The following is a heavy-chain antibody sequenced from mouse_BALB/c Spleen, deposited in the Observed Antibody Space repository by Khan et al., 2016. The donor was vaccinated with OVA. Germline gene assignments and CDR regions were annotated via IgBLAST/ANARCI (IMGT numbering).Heavy chain of an antibody. CDR1: GYTFTTHW. CDR3: TRDRIDY. J-gene: IGHJ2*01. CDR2: INPTSGYT. Sequence: VQLQESGAERAKPGASVKMSCKASGYTFTTHWMHWVKQRPGQGLEWIGYINPTSGYTYYNEKFKDRATLSADKSSSTAYMQLSSLTSEDSAVYDCTRDRIDYWGQGTTLTVSS. V-gene: IGHV1-7*01.